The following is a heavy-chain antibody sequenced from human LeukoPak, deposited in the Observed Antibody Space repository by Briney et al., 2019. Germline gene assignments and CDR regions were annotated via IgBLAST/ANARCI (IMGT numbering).Heavy chain of an antibody. V-gene: IGHV1-69*05. CDR1: GGTFSSYA. D-gene: IGHD3-22*01. J-gene: IGHJ4*02. CDR3: AREVYYDSSGYYRPYYFDY. CDR2: IIAIFGTA. Sequence: ASVKVSCKASGGTFSSYAISWVRQAPGQGLEWMGRIIAIFGTANYAQKFQGRVTITTDESTSTAYMELSSLRSEDTAVYYCAREVYYDSSGYYRPYYFDYWGQGTLVTVSS.